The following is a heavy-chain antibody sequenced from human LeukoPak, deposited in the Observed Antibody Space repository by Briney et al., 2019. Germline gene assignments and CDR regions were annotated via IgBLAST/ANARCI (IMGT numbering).Heavy chain of an antibody. D-gene: IGHD3-22*01. V-gene: IGHV3-23*01. Sequence: GGSLRLSCAASGFTFSSSAMSWVRQAPGKGLEWVSSISGSGGSTYYADSVKGRFTISRDNSKNTLYLQMNSLRAEDTAVYYCAKGPYDSSPLDYWGQGTLVTVSS. J-gene: IGHJ4*02. CDR3: AKGPYDSSPLDY. CDR1: GFTFSSSA. CDR2: ISGSGGST.